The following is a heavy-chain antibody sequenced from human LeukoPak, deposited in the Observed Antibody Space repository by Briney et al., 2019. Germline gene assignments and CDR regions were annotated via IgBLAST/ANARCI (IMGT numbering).Heavy chain of an antibody. CDR3: ATLGIFGVVPRDY. D-gene: IGHD3-3*01. CDR2: IYTSGST. CDR1: GDSISSGSYY. V-gene: IGHV4-61*02. J-gene: IGHJ4*02. Sequence: SQTLSLTCTVSGDSISSGSYYWSWIRQPAGKGLEWIGRIYTSGSTNYNPSLKSRVTISVDTSKNQFSLKLSSVTAADTAVYYCATLGIFGVVPRDYWGQGTLVTVSS.